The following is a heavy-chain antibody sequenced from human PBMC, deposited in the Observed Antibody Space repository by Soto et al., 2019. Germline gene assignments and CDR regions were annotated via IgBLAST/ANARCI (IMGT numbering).Heavy chain of an antibody. V-gene: IGHV4-39*01. Sequence: QLHLRESSPGLVKPSETLSLTCTVSGGSITSSSYYWGWIRQPPGKGLEWIGSIYYSGSTYYNPSLKSRVTISVDTSKNQFSLKLSSVTAADTAVYYCATQEVGGSYVYTFDPWGQGTLVTVSS. J-gene: IGHJ5*02. CDR1: GGSITSSSYY. D-gene: IGHD1-26*01. CDR3: ATQEVGGSYVYTFDP. CDR2: IYYSGST.